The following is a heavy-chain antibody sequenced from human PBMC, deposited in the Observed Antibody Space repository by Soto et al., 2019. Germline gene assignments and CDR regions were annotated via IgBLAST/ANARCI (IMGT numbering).Heavy chain of an antibody. V-gene: IGHV1-8*01. CDR3: ARGGGYDFWSGYYPNYYYYGMDV. J-gene: IGHJ6*02. D-gene: IGHD3-3*01. CDR1: GYTFTSYD. CDR2: MNPNSGNT. Sequence: ASVKVSCKASGYTFTSYDINWVRQATGQGLEWMGWMNPNSGNTGYAQKFQGRVTMTRNTSISTAYMELSSLRSEDTAVYYCARGGGYDFWSGYYPNYYYYGMDVWGQGTTVTVSS.